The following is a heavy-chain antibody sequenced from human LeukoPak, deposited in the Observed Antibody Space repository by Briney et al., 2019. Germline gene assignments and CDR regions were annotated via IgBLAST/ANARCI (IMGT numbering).Heavy chain of an antibody. Sequence: GRSLRLSCAASGFTFSSYGMHWVRQAPGKGLEWVAFIRYDGSNKYYADSVKGRFTISRDNSKNTLYLQMNSLRAEDTAVYYCAKDGDIGNTMIESGGAFDIWGQGTMVTVSS. J-gene: IGHJ3*02. CDR2: IRYDGSNK. V-gene: IGHV3-30*02. CDR3: AKDGDIGNTMIESGGAFDI. CDR1: GFTFSSYG. D-gene: IGHD3-22*01.